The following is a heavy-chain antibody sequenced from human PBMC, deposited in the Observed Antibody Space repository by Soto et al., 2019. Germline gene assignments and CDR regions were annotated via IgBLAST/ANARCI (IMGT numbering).Heavy chain of an antibody. CDR3: AKDFRPDGKYDLDY. Sequence: EVQLLESGGGLVQPGGSLRLSCAASGFTFAGYAMNWVRQAPGRGLEWVAGILSDGGTKYYADPVKGRFTISRDNSKNILYLQMSILRADDTALYYCAKDFRPDGKYDLDYRGQGTPVVVSS. D-gene: IGHD3-3*01. V-gene: IGHV3-23*01. CDR2: ILSDGGTK. J-gene: IGHJ4*02. CDR1: GFTFAGYA.